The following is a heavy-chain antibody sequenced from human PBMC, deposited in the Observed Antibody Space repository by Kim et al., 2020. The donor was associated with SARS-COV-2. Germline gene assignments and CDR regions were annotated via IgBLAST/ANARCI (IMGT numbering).Heavy chain of an antibody. CDR3: VRGTYHYSPRLYMDV. D-gene: IGHD1-26*01. Sequence: SETLSLTCDVSGGSLSNYHWNWIRLPPGKGLEWIGYIYYSGSINYNPSVKSRVTISMDKSEKQISLRLSSVTAADTGVYYCVRGTYHYSPRLYMDVWGKGTTVTVSS. CDR2: IYYSGSI. V-gene: IGHV4-59*01. J-gene: IGHJ6*03. CDR1: GGSLSNYH.